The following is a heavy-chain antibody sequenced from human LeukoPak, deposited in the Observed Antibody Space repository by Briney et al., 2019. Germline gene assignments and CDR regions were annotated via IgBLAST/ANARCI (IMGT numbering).Heavy chain of an antibody. CDR2: IYAGDSDI. V-gene: IGHV5-51*01. CDR3: ARLGVMVRGASDQITAFDI. J-gene: IGHJ3*02. Sequence: GESLKISCQASGYIFSSYYIGWVRQMPGKGLEWMGIIYAGDSDIRYSPSFEGQVTISVDKSTTTAYLQWSSLKASDSAIYYCARLGVMVRGASDQITAFDIWGQGTLVTISS. CDR1: GYIFSSYY. D-gene: IGHD3-10*01.